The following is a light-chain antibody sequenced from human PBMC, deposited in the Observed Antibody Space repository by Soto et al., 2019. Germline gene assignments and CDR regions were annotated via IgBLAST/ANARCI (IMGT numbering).Light chain of an antibody. CDR3: HQYNNWPQT. J-gene: IGKJ1*01. CDR2: GAS. V-gene: IGKV3-15*01. Sequence: EIVLTQSPGTLSLSPGERATLSCRASQSVSSNLAWYQQIPGQAPRLLIYGASTRATGIPARFGGSGSGTEFTLTISSLQSEDFAVYYCHQYNNWPQTFGQGTKVDI. CDR1: QSVSSN.